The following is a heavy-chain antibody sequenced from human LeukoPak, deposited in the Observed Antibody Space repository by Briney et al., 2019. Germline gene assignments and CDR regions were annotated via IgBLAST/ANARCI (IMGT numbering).Heavy chain of an antibody. CDR3: ARYSGSYPHDAFDI. J-gene: IGHJ3*02. CDR2: IYTSGST. CDR1: GGSISSGSYY. V-gene: IGHV4-61*09. D-gene: IGHD1-26*01. Sequence: SETLSLTCTVSGGSISSGSYYWSWIRQPAGKGLEWIGHIYTSGSTNYNPSLKSRVTISVDTFKNHFSLKLSSVTAADTAVYYCARYSGSYPHDAFDIWGQGTMVTVSS.